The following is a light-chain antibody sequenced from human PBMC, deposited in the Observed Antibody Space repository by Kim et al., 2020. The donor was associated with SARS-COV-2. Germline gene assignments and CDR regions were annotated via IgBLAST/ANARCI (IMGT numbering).Light chain of an antibody. V-gene: IGKV3-20*01. CDR3: QQYGSLPFT. CDR2: GAS. CDR1: QSVSSN. Sequence: ELVLTQSPGTLSLSPGERATLSCRASQSVSSNLAWYQQRPGQAPRLLIYGASNRATGIPDRFSGSGSGTDFTLTISRLEPEDFAVYYSQQYGSLPFTFGPGTTVDIK. J-gene: IGKJ3*01.